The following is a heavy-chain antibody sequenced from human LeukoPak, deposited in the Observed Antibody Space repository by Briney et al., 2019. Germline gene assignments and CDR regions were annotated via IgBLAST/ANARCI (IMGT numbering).Heavy chain of an antibody. CDR2: VNPEDGET. J-gene: IGHJ4*02. D-gene: IGHD3-9*01. CDR3: ARVLYDILTGYLYYFDY. V-gene: IGHV1-69-2*01. CDR1: GYTFTDYY. Sequence: GASVKISCKASGYTFTDYYMHWVQQAPGKGLEWMGRVNPEDGETIYAQKLQGRVTMTTDTSTSTAYMELRSLRSDDTAVYYCARVLYDILTGYLYYFDYWGQGTLVTVSS.